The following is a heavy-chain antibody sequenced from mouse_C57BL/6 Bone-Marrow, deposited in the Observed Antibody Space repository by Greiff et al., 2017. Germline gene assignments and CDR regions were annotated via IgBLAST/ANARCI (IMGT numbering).Heavy chain of an antibody. CDR3: ARGYYYGSRRDWFAY. CDR1: GYTFTSYG. D-gene: IGHD1-1*01. J-gene: IGHJ3*01. CDR2: IYPRSGNT. Sequence: QVQLKESGAELARPGASVKLSCKASGYTFTSYGISWVKQRTGQGLEWIGEIYPRSGNTYYNEKFKGKATLTADKSSSTAYMELRSLTSEDSAVYFCARGYYYGSRRDWFAYWGQGTLVTVSA. V-gene: IGHV1-81*01.